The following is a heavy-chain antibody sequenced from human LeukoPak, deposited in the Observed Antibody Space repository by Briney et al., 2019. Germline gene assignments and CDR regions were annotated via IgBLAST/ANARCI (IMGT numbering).Heavy chain of an antibody. CDR3: ARSPDTAMVLAYY. D-gene: IGHD5-18*01. CDR2: INPNSGGT. V-gene: IGHV1-2*02. Sequence: ASVKVSCKASGYTFTSYGISWVRQAPGQGLEWMGWINPNSGGTNYAQKFQGRVTMTRDTSISTAYMELSRLRSDDTAVYYCARSPDTAMVLAYYWGQGTLVTVSS. J-gene: IGHJ4*02. CDR1: GYTFTSYG.